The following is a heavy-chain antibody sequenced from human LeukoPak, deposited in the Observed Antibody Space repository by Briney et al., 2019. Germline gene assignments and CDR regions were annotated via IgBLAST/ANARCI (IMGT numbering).Heavy chain of an antibody. CDR1: GFTFSSYA. CDR2: ISYDGSNK. CDR3: AREGLGSYYGPRPFDY. D-gene: IGHD1-26*01. Sequence: GGSLRLSCAASGFTFSSYAMHWVRQAPGKGLEWVAVISYDGSNKYYADSVKGRFTISRDNSKNTLYLQMNSLRAEDTGVYYCAREGLGSYYGPRPFDYWGQGTLVTVSS. V-gene: IGHV3-30-3*01. J-gene: IGHJ4*02.